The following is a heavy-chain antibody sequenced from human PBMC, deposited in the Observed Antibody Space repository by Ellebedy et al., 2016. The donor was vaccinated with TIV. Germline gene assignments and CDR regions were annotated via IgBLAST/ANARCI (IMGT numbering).Heavy chain of an antibody. D-gene: IGHD4-23*01. CDR1: GYTFTTYG. J-gene: IGHJ4*02. Sequence: AASVKVSCKASGYTFTTYGITWARQAPGQGLEWMGWISTYNGNTNYAQILQGRVTMTTDTSTSTAYMELRSLRSEETAVYYCARVGNYYGGNPSYYFDYWGQGTLVTVSS. CDR3: ARVGNYYGGNPSYYFDY. CDR2: ISTYNGNT. V-gene: IGHV1-18*04.